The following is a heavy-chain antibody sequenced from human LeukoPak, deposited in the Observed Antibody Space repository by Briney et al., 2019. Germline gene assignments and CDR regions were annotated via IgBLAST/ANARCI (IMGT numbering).Heavy chain of an antibody. J-gene: IGHJ4*02. V-gene: IGHV1-18*01. CDR3: ASAYDSSGYYYY. D-gene: IGHD3-22*01. Sequence: ASVKVSCTASGYTFTSYGISWVRQAPGQGLEWMGWISAYNGNTNYAQKLQGRVTMTTDTSTSTAYMELRSLRSDDTAVYYCASAYDSSGYYYYWGQGTLVTVSS. CDR2: ISAYNGNT. CDR1: GYTFTSYG.